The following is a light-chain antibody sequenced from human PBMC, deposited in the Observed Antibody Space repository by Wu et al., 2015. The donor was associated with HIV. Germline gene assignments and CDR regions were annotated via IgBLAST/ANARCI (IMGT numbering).Light chain of an antibody. J-gene: IGKJ2*03. CDR1: QSISSW. V-gene: IGKV1-5*03. CDR3: QQYNSYPYS. Sequence: DIQMTQSLSTLSASVGDRVTITCRASQSISSWLAWYQQKPGKAPKLLIYKASSLESGVPSRFSGSGSGTEFTLTISSLQPDGFAIYYCQQYNSYPYSFGQGTKLEIK. CDR2: KAS.